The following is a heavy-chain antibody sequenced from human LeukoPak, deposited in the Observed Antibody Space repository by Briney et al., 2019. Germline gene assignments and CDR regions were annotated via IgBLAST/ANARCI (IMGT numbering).Heavy chain of an antibody. V-gene: IGHV3-48*03. CDR1: GFTFSSYE. CDR2: ISSSGSTI. D-gene: IGHD3-10*02. Sequence: QPGGSLRLSCAASGFTFSSYEMNWVRQAPGKGLEWVSYISSSGSTIYYADSVKGRFTISRDNSKNTLNLQMNSLRAEDTAVYYCAELGITMIGGVWGKGTTVTISS. J-gene: IGHJ6*04. CDR3: AELGITMIGGV.